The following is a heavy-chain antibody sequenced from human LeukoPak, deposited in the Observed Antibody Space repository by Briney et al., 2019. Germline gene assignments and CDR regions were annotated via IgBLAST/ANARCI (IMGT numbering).Heavy chain of an antibody. V-gene: IGHV3-9*01. CDR3: AKYSAYGIAAAATDY. D-gene: IGHD6-13*01. CDR1: GFTFDDYA. CDR2: ISRNTSSI. J-gene: IGHJ4*02. Sequence: PGGSLRLSCAASGFTFDDYAMHWVRQAPGKGLEWVSGISRNTSSIGYADSVKGRFTISRDNAKNSLYLQMNSLRAEDTALYYCAKYSAYGIAAAATDYWGQGTLVTVSS.